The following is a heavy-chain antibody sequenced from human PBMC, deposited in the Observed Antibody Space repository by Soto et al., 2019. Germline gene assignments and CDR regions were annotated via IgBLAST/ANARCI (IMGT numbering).Heavy chain of an antibody. J-gene: IGHJ4*02. Sequence: HPGGSLRLSCAASGFTFSSYTMHWVRQAPGKGLEWVAVISYDENYKYYADSMKGRVTISRDNSKNTLYLQMDSLRAEDTAVYYCARDPGYCSMVRCYVDYFDYWGRGTLVTVSS. D-gene: IGHD2-2*01. V-gene: IGHV3-30*04. CDR2: ISYDENYK. CDR3: ARDPGYCSMVRCYVDYFDY. CDR1: GFTFSSYT.